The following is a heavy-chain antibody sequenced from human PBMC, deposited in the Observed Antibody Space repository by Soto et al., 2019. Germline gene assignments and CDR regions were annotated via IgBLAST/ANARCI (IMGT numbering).Heavy chain of an antibody. D-gene: IGHD6-13*01. CDR2: IYYSGST. CDR3: ARYSSSWPSYYYYYGMDV. Sequence: PSETLSLTCTVSGGSISSYYWSWIRQPPGKGLEWIGYIYYSGSTNYNPSLKSRVTISVDTSKNQFSLKLSSVTAADTAVYYCARYSSSWPSYYYYYGMDVWGQGTTVTVSS. J-gene: IGHJ6*02. CDR1: GGSISSYY. V-gene: IGHV4-59*01.